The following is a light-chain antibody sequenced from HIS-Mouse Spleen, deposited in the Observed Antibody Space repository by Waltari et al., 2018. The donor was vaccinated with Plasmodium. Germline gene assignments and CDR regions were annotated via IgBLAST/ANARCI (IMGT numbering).Light chain of an antibody. CDR2: KDS. CDR1: ALPKQY. J-gene: IGLJ1*01. CDR3: QSADSSGTYV. V-gene: IGLV3-25*03. Sequence: SYELTQPPSVSVSPGQTARITCSGDALPKQYAYWYQQKPAQAPVRVIYKDSERPSGIPERFSGSSSGTTVTLTISGVQAEDDADYYCQSADSSGTYVFGTGTKVTVL.